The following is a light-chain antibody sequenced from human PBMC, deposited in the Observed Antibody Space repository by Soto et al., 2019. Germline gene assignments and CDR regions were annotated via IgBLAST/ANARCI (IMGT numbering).Light chain of an antibody. CDR1: SGHSNYA. Sequence: QLVLTQSPSASASLGASVKLTCTLSSGHSNYAIAWHQQQPEKGPRYLMKLNSDGSHSKGDGIPDRFSGSSSGAERYLTISSVQSEDEADYFCQTWGTGIQVFGGGTQLTVL. V-gene: IGLV4-69*01. CDR2: LNSDGSH. CDR3: QTWGTGIQV. J-gene: IGLJ3*02.